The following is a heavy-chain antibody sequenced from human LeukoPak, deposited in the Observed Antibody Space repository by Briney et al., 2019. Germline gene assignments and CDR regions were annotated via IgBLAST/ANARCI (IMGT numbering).Heavy chain of an antibody. CDR3: ARAIGYSYGYFDY. CDR2: ILYDGSNK. D-gene: IGHD5-18*01. V-gene: IGHV3-30*04. Sequence: GGSLRLSCAASGFTFSSYAMHWVRQAPGKGLEWVAVILYDGSNKYYADSVKGRFTISRDNSKNTLYLQMNSLRAKDTAVYYCARAIGYSYGYFDYWGQGTLVTVSS. CDR1: GFTFSSYA. J-gene: IGHJ4*02.